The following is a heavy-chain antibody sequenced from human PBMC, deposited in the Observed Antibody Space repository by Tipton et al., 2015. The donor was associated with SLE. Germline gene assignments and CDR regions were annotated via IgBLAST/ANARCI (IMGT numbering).Heavy chain of an antibody. CDR3: ARDKREELDY. V-gene: IGHV3-48*04. Sequence: SLRLSCVTSGFSFRAYGMHWVRQAPGKGLQWLSYISSSGRTIYYADSVKGRFTISRDNAKNSLYLQMNSLRVEDTAVYYCARDKREELDYWGQGTLVTVSS. CDR2: ISSSGRTI. CDR1: GFSFRAYG. D-gene: IGHD1-1*01. J-gene: IGHJ4*02.